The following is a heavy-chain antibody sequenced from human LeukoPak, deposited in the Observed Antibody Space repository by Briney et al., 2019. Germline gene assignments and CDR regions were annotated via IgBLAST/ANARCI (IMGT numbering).Heavy chain of an antibody. V-gene: IGHV4-61*02. CDR1: GGSISSGSYY. J-gene: IGHJ6*03. Sequence: PSETRSLTCSVSGGSISSGSYYWSWIRQPAGKGLEWIGRIYTSGSTNYNPSLKSRITLSVDTSKNQFSLRLSSVSAADTAVYYCAREGTGYSSGLNYYYYYMDVWGKGTTVTISS. CDR3: AREGTGYSSGLNYYYYYMDV. D-gene: IGHD6-19*01. CDR2: IYTSGST.